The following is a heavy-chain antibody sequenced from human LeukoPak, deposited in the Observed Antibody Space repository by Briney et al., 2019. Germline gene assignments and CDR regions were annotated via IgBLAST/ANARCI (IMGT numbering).Heavy chain of an antibody. CDR3: ASRYGSGSYYNLLLIDY. V-gene: IGHV3-7*01. CDR2: IKQDGSEK. Sequence: GGSLRLSCAASRFTFSSYWMSWVRQAPGKGLGWVANIKQDGSEKYYVDSVKGRFTISRDNAKNSLYLQMNSLRAEDTAVYYCASRYGSGSYYNLLLIDYWGQGTLVTVSS. D-gene: IGHD3-10*01. CDR1: RFTFSSYW. J-gene: IGHJ4*02.